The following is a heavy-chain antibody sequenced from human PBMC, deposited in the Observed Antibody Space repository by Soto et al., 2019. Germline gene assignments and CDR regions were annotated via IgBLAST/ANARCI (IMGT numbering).Heavy chain of an antibody. CDR3: AKKLGPSAFDL. CDR2: IIPVLDLS. Sequence: QVQLVQSGAEVKKPGSSVKVSCKASGGTFTDYTITWVRQAPGQGLEWMGRIIPVLDLSNYAQKFQGRVTITADKSTTTSYMELSGLTSEDKAVYYCAKKLGPSAFDLWGRGTLVTVSS. CDR1: GGTFTDYT. D-gene: IGHD1-26*01. V-gene: IGHV1-69*02. J-gene: IGHJ2*01.